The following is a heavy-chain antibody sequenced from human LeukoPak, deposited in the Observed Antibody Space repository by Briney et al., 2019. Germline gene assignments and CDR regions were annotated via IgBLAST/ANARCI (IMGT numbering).Heavy chain of an antibody. D-gene: IGHD6-13*01. CDR1: GFTFSSYW. Sequence: GGSLRLSCAASGFTFSSYWMRWVRQAPGKGLEWVANIKQDGSEKYYVDSVKGRFSISRDNAKNPLYLQMNSLGAEDTAVYYCARDPIAAAGVFDYWGQGTLVTVSS. CDR3: ARDPIAAAGVFDY. CDR2: IKQDGSEK. J-gene: IGHJ4*02. V-gene: IGHV3-7*01.